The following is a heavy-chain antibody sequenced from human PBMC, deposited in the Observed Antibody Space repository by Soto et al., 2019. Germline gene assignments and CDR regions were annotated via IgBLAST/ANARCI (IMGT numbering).Heavy chain of an antibody. CDR1: GFTFNNYA. J-gene: IGHJ4*02. D-gene: IGHD3-10*01. CDR3: AKGRGGSGSLTPRVDF. CDR2: TSGGGDTT. Sequence: EVQLLESGGGLVQPGGSLRLSCAASGFTFNNYAMTCVRQAPGKGLEWVSATSGGGDTTSYADSVKGRFTVSRDGSKNTLYLQMSSLRAEDTALYYCAKGRGGSGSLTPRVDFWGQGTLVTVSS. V-gene: IGHV3-23*01.